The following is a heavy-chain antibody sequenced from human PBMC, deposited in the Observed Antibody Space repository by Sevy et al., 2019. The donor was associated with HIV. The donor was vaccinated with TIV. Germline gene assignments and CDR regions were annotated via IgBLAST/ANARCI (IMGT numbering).Heavy chain of an antibody. CDR3: AREPGYCSGGSCYSDDY. Sequence: GGSLRLSCAASGFTVSSNYMSWVRQAPGKGLEWVSVIYSGGSTYYADSVKGRFTISRDNSKNTLYLQMNSLRAEDTAVYYCAREPGYCSGGSCYSDDYWGQGTLVTVS. J-gene: IGHJ4*02. CDR2: IYSGGST. CDR1: GFTVSSNY. D-gene: IGHD2-15*01. V-gene: IGHV3-53*01.